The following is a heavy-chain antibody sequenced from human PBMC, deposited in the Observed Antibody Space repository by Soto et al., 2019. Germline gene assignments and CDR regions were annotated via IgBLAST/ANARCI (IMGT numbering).Heavy chain of an antibody. V-gene: IGHV1-46*01. CDR3: ASASIRFLAWLPYPDY. CDR2: INPSGGST. Sequence: QVQLVQSGAEVKKPGASVKVSCKASGYTFTSYYMHWVRQAPGQGLEWMGIINPSGGSTSYAQKFPGRVTMTRDTSTSTVYMELSSLRSEDTAVYYCASASIRFLAWLPYPDYWGQGTLVTVSS. CDR1: GYTFTSYY. D-gene: IGHD3-3*01. J-gene: IGHJ4*02.